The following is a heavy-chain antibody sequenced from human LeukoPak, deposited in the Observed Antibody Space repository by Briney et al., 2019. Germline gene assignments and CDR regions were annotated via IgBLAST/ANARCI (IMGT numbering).Heavy chain of an antibody. CDR1: GFTFSSYS. J-gene: IGHJ5*02. CDR2: ISSSSSYI. V-gene: IGHV3-21*04. Sequence: PGGSLRLSCAASGFTFSSYSMNWVRQAPGKGLEWVSSISSSSSYIYYADSVKGRFTISRDNAKNSLYLQMNSLRAEDTAVYYCAKSLVRWELLSWFDPWGQGTLVTVSS. CDR3: AKSLVRWELLSWFDP. D-gene: IGHD1-26*01.